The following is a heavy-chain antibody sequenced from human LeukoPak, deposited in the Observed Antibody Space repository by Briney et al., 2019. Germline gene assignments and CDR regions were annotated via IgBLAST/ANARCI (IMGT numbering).Heavy chain of an antibody. Sequence: GSLRLSCAASGFTFSDHYMDWVRQAPGMGLEWVGRITKKANSYTTEYVASVKGRFTISRDDSKNSLYLQMNSLKTEDTAVYYCAHWGSSGPFDYWGQGTLVTVSS. V-gene: IGHV3-72*01. J-gene: IGHJ4*02. D-gene: IGHD6-6*01. CDR2: ITKKANSYTT. CDR3: AHWGSSGPFDY. CDR1: GFTFSDHY.